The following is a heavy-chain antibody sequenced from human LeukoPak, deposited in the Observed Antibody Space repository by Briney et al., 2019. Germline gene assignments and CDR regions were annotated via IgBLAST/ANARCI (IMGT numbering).Heavy chain of an antibody. J-gene: IGHJ3*02. CDR2: ISGYNGKT. CDR1: GYTFNTYG. D-gene: IGHD3-22*01. CDR3: ARNGRITMIRRHPPDAFDI. V-gene: IGHV1-18*01. Sequence: VASVKVSCKASGYTFNTYGITWVRQAPGQGLEWMGWISGYNGKTKYAQKLQDRVTMTTDTSTSTAYMELRSLRSDDTAVYYCARNGRITMIRRHPPDAFDIWGQGTMVTVSS.